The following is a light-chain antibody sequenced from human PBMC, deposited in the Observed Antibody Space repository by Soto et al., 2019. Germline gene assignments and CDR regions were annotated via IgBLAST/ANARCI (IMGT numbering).Light chain of an antibody. CDR1: SSNIGAGYD. J-gene: IGLJ2*01. V-gene: IGLV1-40*01. CDR2: GNS. CDR3: QSYDRRLSGVV. Sequence: QPVLTQPPSVSGAPGRRVTISCTGSSSNIGAGYDVHWYQQLPGTAPKLLIHGNSNRPSGVPDRFSGSKSGTSASLAITGLQAEDEAEYYCQSYDRRLSGVVFGGGTKLTVL.